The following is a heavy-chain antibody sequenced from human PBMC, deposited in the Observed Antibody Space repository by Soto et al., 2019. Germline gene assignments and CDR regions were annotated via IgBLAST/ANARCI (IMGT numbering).Heavy chain of an antibody. CDR2: INAGNGNT. D-gene: IGHD3-10*01. CDR3: ARDYYGSGSYYSPRFDI. CDR1: GYTFTSYA. V-gene: IGHV1-3*01. J-gene: IGHJ3*02. Sequence: ASVKVSCKASGYTFTSYAMHWVRQAPGQRLEWMGWINAGNGNTKYSQKFQGRVTITRDTSASTAYMELSSLRSEDTAAYYCARDYYGSGSYYSPRFDIWGQGTMVTVSS.